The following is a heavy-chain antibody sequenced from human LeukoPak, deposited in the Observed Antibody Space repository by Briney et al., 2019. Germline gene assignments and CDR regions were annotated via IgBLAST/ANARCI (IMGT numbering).Heavy chain of an antibody. CDR3: ASSYRGGDCHDAFDI. J-gene: IGHJ3*02. Sequence: ASVKVSCKASGGTFSSYAISWVRQAPGQGLEWMGRIIPILGIANYAQKFQGRVTITADKSTSTAYMELSSLRSEDTAVYYCASSYRGGDCHDAFDIWGQGTMVTVSS. CDR2: IIPILGIA. CDR1: GGTFSSYA. V-gene: IGHV1-69*04. D-gene: IGHD2-21*02.